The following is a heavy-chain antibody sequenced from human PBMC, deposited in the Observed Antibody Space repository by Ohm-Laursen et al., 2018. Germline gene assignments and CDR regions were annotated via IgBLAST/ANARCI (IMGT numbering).Heavy chain of an antibody. V-gene: IGHV3-21*01. D-gene: IGHD3-10*01. CDR3: AREGPRAISYYGSGSSDYYYYGLDV. Sequence: SLRLSCAASGFIFSSYSMSWVRQAPGKGLEWVSSISSSSGSIYYADSMKGRFTISRDNAKNSLHLQMNSLRAEDTAVYYCAREGPRAISYYGSGSSDYYYYGLDVWGQGTMVTVSS. J-gene: IGHJ6*02. CDR2: ISSSSGSI. CDR1: GFIFSSYS.